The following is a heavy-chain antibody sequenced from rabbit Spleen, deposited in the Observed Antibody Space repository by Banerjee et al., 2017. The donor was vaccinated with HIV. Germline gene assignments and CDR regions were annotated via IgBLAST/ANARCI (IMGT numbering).Heavy chain of an antibody. D-gene: IGHD1-1*01. CDR3: VRGASSSGYYNL. J-gene: IGHJ4*01. V-gene: IGHV1S7*01. CDR1: GIDFSDYY. CDR2: IDPVFGGT. Sequence: QLEESGGGLVKPGGSLKLSCTASGIDFSDYYMSWVRQAPGRGLEWIGYIDPVFGGTYYASWVNGRFTISSHKAQNMLYLQLNSLTVADTATYFCVRGASSSGYYNLWGQGTLVTVS.